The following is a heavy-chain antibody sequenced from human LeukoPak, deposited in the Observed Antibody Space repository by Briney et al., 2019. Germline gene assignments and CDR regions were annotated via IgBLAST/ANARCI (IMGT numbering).Heavy chain of an antibody. V-gene: IGHV3-21*01. CDR2: ISSSSSYI. CDR3: AREASGSLLSTDYMDV. Sequence: GGSLRLSCAASGFTFSSYSMNWVRQAPGKGLEWVSSISSSSSYIYYADSVKGRFTISRDNAKNSLYLQMNSLRAEDTAAYYCAREASGSLLSTDYMDVWGKGTTVTVSS. CDR1: GFTFSSYS. D-gene: IGHD1-26*01. J-gene: IGHJ6*03.